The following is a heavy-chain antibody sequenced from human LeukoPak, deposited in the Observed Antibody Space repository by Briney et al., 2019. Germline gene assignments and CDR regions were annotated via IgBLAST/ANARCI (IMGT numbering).Heavy chain of an antibody. CDR1: GFTFSSYG. CDR2: ISYDGSNK. V-gene: IGHV3-30*18. CDR3: AKDGSGWYLLSL. J-gene: IGHJ4*02. Sequence: GGSLRLSCAASGFTFSSYGMHWVHQAPGKGLEWVAVISYDGSNKYYADSVKGRFTISRDNSKNTLYLQMNSLRAEDTAVYYCAKDGSGWYLLSLWGQGTLVTVSS. D-gene: IGHD6-19*01.